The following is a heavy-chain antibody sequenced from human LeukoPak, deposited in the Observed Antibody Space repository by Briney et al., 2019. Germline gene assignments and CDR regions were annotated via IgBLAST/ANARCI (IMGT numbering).Heavy chain of an antibody. CDR1: GGSFSGYY. V-gene: IGHV4-34*01. Sequence: PSETLSLTCAVYGGSFSGYYWSWIRQPPGKGLEWIGEINHSGSTNYNPPLKSRVTISVDTSKNQFSLKLSSVTAADTAVYYCARRWLRYFDYYFDYWGQGTLVTVSS. J-gene: IGHJ4*02. D-gene: IGHD3-9*01. CDR3: ARRWLRYFDYYFDY. CDR2: INHSGST.